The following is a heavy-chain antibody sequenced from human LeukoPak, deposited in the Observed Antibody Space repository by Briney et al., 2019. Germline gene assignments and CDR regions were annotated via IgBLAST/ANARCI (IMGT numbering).Heavy chain of an antibody. V-gene: IGHV3-72*01. Sequence: GGSLRLSCAVSGFTFSDHYMDWVRQAPGKGLEWVGRIRKKGNSYTTEYAASVKGRFTISRDDSKSSLYLQMNSLKTEDTAVYYCARELDYYDSSGYFRAPYYFDYWGQGALVTVFS. D-gene: IGHD3-22*01. CDR3: ARELDYYDSSGYFRAPYYFDY. CDR1: GFTFSDHY. CDR2: IRKKGNSYTT. J-gene: IGHJ4*02.